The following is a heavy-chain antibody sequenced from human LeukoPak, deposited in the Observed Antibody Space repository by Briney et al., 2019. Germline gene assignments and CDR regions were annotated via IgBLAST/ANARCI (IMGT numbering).Heavy chain of an antibody. CDR2: INHSGST. V-gene: IGHV4-34*01. J-gene: IGHJ3*02. CDR1: GGSFSGYY. D-gene: IGHD3-10*01. CDR3: ARHGYYYGSVHFDI. Sequence: PSETLSLTCAVYGGSFSGYYWSWIRQPPGKGLEWIGEINHSGSTNYNPSLKSRVTISVDTSKNQFSLKLSSVTAADTAVYYCARHGYYYGSVHFDIWGQGTMVTVSS.